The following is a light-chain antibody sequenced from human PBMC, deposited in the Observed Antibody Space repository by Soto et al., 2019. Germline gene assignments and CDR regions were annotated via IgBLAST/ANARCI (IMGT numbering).Light chain of an antibody. CDR1: QSVTSTY. V-gene: IGKV3-20*01. CDR2: AAS. J-gene: IGKJ1*01. Sequence: IVLTQSPATLSLSPGERATLSCRASQSVTSTYLAWYQHKPGQAPRLLIFAASGRATGFTDRFSGSGSGTDFTLTISRLEPEDFAVYYCQQYDSSPWAFGQGTKVEIK. CDR3: QQYDSSPWA.